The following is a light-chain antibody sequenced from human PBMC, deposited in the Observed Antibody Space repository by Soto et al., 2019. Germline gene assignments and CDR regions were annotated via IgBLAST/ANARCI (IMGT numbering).Light chain of an antibody. CDR2: AAS. V-gene: IGKV1-39*01. CDR3: QESYNTLTFT. Sequence: DIQMTQSPSSLSASVGDRVTITCRASQSISNYLNWYQQKPGKAPKLLIFAASNLQSGVPSRFSGSGSGTDFTLTISSLQPEDFATYYCQESYNTLTFTLGPRTKVDI. CDR1: QSISNY. J-gene: IGKJ3*01.